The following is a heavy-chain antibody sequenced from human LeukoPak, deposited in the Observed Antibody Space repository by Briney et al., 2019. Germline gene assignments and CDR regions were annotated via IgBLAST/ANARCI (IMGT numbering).Heavy chain of an antibody. D-gene: IGHD5-12*01. CDR3: ARAGGYSGYASN. V-gene: IGHV3-74*01. Sequence: GSLRLSCAGSGFLFSGYWMHWVRQAPGKGLVWVSRIKTDGSTTYYADSVKGRFTISRDNSKNTLYLQMNSLRAEDTAVYYCARAGGYSGYASNWGQGTLVTVSS. CDR1: GFLFSGYW. CDR2: IKTDGSTT. J-gene: IGHJ4*02.